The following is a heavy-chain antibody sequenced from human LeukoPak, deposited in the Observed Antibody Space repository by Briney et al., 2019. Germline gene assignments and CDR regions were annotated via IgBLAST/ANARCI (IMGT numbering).Heavy chain of an antibody. CDR2: IYTSGST. CDR3: ARGGYYYGSGSYYTFDY. V-gene: IGHV4-61*09. J-gene: IGHJ4*02. CDR1: GGSISSGSYY. Sequence: SETLSLTCTVSGGSISSGSYYWSWIRQPAGKGLEWIGHIYTSGSTNYNPSLKSRVTISVDTSKNQFSLKLSSVTAADTAVYYCARGGYYYGSGSYYTFDYWGQGTLVTVSS. D-gene: IGHD3-10*01.